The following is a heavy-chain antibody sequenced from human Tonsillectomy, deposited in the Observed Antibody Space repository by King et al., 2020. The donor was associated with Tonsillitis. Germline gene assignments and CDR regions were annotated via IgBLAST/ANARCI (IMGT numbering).Heavy chain of an antibody. Sequence: VQLVESGAEVKKPGESLKISCKGSGYSFTSYWIGWVRQMPGKGLEWMGIIYAGDSNTRYSPSLQGQVTISADKSTNTAYLQWSSLKASDTVMYYCARLSDILTGHPEDFDYWGQGTLVTVSS. CDR1: GYSFTSYW. D-gene: IGHD3-9*01. V-gene: IGHV5-51*01. CDR3: ARLSDILTGHPEDFDY. CDR2: IYAGDSNT. J-gene: IGHJ4*02.